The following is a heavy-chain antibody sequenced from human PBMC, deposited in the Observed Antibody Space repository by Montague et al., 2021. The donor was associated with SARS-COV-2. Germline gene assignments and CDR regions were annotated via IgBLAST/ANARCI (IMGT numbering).Heavy chain of an antibody. CDR3: ARPSMVSRNYYYYGIDV. Sequence: ETLSLTCIASGGSINSFYWRWIRQPPGKGLEWIGYIYHSGTTHYSPSLKSRVAISLDTSKNQFSLTLNSVTAADTAVYYCARPSMVSRNYYYYGIDVWGQGTTVTVSS. D-gene: IGHD2-21*01. CDR2: IYHSGTT. J-gene: IGHJ6*02. V-gene: IGHV4-59*01. CDR1: GGSINSFY.